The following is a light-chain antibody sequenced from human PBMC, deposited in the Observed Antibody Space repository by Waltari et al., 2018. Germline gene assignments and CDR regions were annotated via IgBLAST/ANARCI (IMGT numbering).Light chain of an antibody. V-gene: IGKV3D-15*01. CDR1: QSINMN. CDR3: QQYDDWPPYT. Sequence: EIVMTQSPVILSVSPGERATLSCRASQSINMNLAWYQQKPGQAPRLLIYSASTRATGIPARFSGSGSGTEFTLAISSMQSEDFAVYFCQQYDDWPPYTFGQGTKLGIK. CDR2: SAS. J-gene: IGKJ2*01.